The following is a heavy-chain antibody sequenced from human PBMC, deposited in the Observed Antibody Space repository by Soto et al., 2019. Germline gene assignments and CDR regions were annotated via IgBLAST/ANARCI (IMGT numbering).Heavy chain of an antibody. J-gene: IGHJ6*02. Sequence: PGGSLRLSCAASGFTFSSYNMSWVRQAPGKGLEWVANIKQDGSEKYYVDSVKGRFTISRDNAQNSLFLQMNSLRAEDTAMYYCARVYSSSSGRAMDVWGQGTTVTVSS. CDR1: GFTFSSYN. CDR2: IKQDGSEK. V-gene: IGHV3-7*04. CDR3: ARVYSSSSGRAMDV. D-gene: IGHD6-6*01.